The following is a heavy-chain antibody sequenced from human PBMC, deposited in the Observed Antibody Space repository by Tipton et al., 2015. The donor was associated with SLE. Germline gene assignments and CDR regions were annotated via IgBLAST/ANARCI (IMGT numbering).Heavy chain of an antibody. CDR2: ISSSSSYI. CDR1: GFTFSSYS. CDR3: AREGGMGATGYFDY. J-gene: IGHJ4*02. Sequence: SLRLSCAASGFTFSSYSMNWVRQAPGKGLEWVSSISSSSSYIYYADSVKGRFTISRDNAKNSLYLQMNSLRAEDTAVYYCAREGGMGATGYFDYWGQGTLVTVSS. V-gene: IGHV3-21*03. D-gene: IGHD1-26*01.